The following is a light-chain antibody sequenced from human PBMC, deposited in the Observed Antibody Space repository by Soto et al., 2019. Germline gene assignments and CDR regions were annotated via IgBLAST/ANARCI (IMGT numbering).Light chain of an antibody. Sequence: QSVLTQPPSVSGAPGQRVTISCTGSSSNIGAGYHVHWYQQLPGTAPKLLIYANNNRPSGVPGRFSGSKSGTSASLAITGLQAEDEADYYCQSFDSSLSVVFGGGTKVIVL. J-gene: IGLJ3*02. CDR1: SSNIGAGYH. CDR2: ANN. CDR3: QSFDSSLSVV. V-gene: IGLV1-40*01.